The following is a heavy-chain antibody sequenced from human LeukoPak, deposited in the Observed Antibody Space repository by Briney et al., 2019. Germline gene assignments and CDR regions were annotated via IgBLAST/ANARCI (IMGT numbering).Heavy chain of an antibody. CDR3: ASRLEYSTSSTTFDY. CDR1: GGTFSSYA. D-gene: IGHD6-6*01. J-gene: IGHJ4*02. V-gene: IGHV1-69*04. CDR2: IIPILGIA. Sequence: SVKVSCKASGGTFSSYAISWARQAPGQGLEWMGRIIPILGIANYAQKFQGRVTMTRDTSTSTVYMELSSLRSEDTAVYYCASRLEYSTSSTTFDYWGQGTLVTVSS.